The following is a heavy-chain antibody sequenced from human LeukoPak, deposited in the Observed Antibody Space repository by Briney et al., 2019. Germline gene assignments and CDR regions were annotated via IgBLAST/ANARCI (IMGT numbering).Heavy chain of an antibody. J-gene: IGHJ4*02. CDR1: GVSFSGYY. Sequence: SETLSLTCAVYGVSFSGYYWNWIRQPPGKGLEWIGEINHSGSTNYNPSLKSRVTISVDASKNQLSLKLSTVTAADTAVYYCASHPWLQLWLTNYWGEGTLVTVSS. CDR2: INHSGST. CDR3: ASHPWLQLWLTNY. D-gene: IGHD5-18*01. V-gene: IGHV4-34*01.